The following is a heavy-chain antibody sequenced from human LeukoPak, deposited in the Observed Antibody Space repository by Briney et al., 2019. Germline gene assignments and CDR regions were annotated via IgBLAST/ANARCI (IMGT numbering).Heavy chain of an antibody. J-gene: IGHJ4*02. CDR2: ISWDGGST. CDR1: GFTFDDYA. D-gene: IGHD2-8*01. V-gene: IGHV3-43D*03. Sequence: GGSLRLSCAASGFTFDDYAMHWVRQAPGKGLEWGSLISWDGGSTYYADSVKGRFTISRDNAKNTLYLQMNSLRAEDTAVYYCAKDPDCTSGVCYTFFDYWGQGTLVTVSS. CDR3: AKDPDCTSGVCYTFFDY.